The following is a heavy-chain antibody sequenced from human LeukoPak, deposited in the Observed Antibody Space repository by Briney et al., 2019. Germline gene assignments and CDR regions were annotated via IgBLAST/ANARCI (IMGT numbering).Heavy chain of an antibody. CDR3: ASQYSSSLAFDY. J-gene: IGHJ4*02. CDR1: GFTFSNAW. D-gene: IGHD6-6*01. V-gene: IGHV3-21*01. Sequence: GGSLRLSCATSGFTFSNAWMSWVRQAPGKGLEWVSSISSSSSYIYYADSVKGRFTISRDNAKNSLYLQMNSLRAEDTAVYYCASQYSSSLAFDYWGQGTLVTVSS. CDR2: ISSSSSYI.